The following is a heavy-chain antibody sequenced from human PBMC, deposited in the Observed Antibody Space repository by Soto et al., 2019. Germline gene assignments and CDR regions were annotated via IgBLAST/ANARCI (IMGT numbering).Heavy chain of an antibody. CDR3: ARKDKSGYFNWFDP. Sequence: GESLKISCRTSGYKFTSSWIAWVRQMPGKGLEWMGIIFPSDSDTRYSPSFQGQVTISADSSTSTVFLQWASLKASDTAVYFCARKDKSGYFNWFDPWGQGTMVTVS. J-gene: IGHJ5*02. V-gene: IGHV5-51*01. CDR1: GYKFTSSW. CDR2: IFPSDSDT. D-gene: IGHD3-22*01.